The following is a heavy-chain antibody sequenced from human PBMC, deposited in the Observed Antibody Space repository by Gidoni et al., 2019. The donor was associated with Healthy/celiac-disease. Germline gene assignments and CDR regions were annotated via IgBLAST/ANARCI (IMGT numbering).Heavy chain of an antibody. CDR2: INPNSGGT. J-gene: IGHJ6*02. D-gene: IGHD5-12*01. CDR3: ARAGWWLRSSYYGMDV. CDR1: GYTFTGYY. V-gene: IGHV1-2*06. Sequence: QVQLVQSGAEVKKPGASVKVSCMASGYTFTGYYRHWVRQAPGQGLEWMGRINPNSGGTNYAQKFQGRVTMTRDTSISTAYMELSRLRSYDTAVYYCARAGWWLRSSYYGMDVWGQGTTVTVSS.